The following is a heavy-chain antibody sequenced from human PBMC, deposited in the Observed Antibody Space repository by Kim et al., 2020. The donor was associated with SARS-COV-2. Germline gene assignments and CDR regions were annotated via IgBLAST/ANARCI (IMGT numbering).Heavy chain of an antibody. J-gene: IGHJ6*02. D-gene: IGHD2-21*01. V-gene: IGHV3-33*06. CDR1: GFGFDNYG. Sequence: GGSLRLSCAASGFGFDNYGMHWVRQAPGKGLEWVAVIWYDGRKQYYADAVKGRFTIARDNFKNTLSLQMTSLRVDDTAIYYCAKDLTHRGQLLCMYVWGQGSTVTVSS. CDR3: AKDLTHRGQLLCMYV. CDR2: IWYDGRKQ.